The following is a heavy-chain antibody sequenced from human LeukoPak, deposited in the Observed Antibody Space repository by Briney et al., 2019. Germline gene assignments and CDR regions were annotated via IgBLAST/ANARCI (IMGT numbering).Heavy chain of an antibody. V-gene: IGHV3-74*01. D-gene: IGHD2-2*01. CDR2: INSDGSST. CDR1: GFTFSSYW. J-gene: IGHJ3*02. CDR3: ARALVVPAAIDAFDI. Sequence: GGSLRLSCAASGFTFSSYWMHWVRQAPGKGLVWVSRINSDGSSTSYADSVKGRFTISRDNAKNTLYLQMNSLRAEDTAVYYCARALVVPAAIDAFDIWGQGTMVTVSS.